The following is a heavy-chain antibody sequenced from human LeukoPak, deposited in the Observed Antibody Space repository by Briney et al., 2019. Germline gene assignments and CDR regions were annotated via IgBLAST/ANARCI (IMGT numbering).Heavy chain of an antibody. J-gene: IGHJ3*02. V-gene: IGHV1-69*06. CDR3: ARLTYYDFWSGYNYAFDI. D-gene: IGHD3-3*01. Sequence: SVKVSCKASGGTFSNYAISWVRQAPGQGLEWMGGIIAIFGTANYAQKFRGRVTITADKSTRTAYMELSRLRSDDTAVYYCARLTYYDFWSGYNYAFDIWGQGTMVTVSS. CDR2: IIAIFGTA. CDR1: GGTFSNYA.